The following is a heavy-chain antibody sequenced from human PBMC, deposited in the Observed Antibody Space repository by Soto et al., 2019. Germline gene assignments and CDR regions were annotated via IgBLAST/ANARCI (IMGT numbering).Heavy chain of an antibody. CDR2: IIPIFGTA. V-gene: IGHV1-69*13. D-gene: IGHD3-3*01. Sequence: ASVKVSCKASGGTFSSYAISWVRQAPGQGLEWMGGIIPIFGTANYAQKFQGRVTITADESTSTAYMELSSLRSEDTAVYYCARVSVGSFGVVIIGYYYYGMDVWGQGTTVTVSS. CDR1: GGTFSSYA. CDR3: ARVSVGSFGVVIIGYYYYGMDV. J-gene: IGHJ6*02.